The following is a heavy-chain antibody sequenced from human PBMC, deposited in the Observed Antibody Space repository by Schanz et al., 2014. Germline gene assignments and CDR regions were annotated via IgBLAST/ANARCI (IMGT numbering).Heavy chain of an antibody. V-gene: IGHV1-24*01. Sequence: QVQLVQSGAEVKKAGASVKVSCKVSGYTLSKLSIHWVRQAPGKGLEWMGGLDLEDGEIVYAEQLKGRVTMTEDTSTDTAYMELSSLRSQDTAVYYCARGYCSRASCYLEYFDLWGRGTLVTVSS. CDR1: GYTLSKLS. CDR3: ARGYCSRASCYLEYFDL. CDR2: LDLEDGEI. D-gene: IGHD2-2*01. J-gene: IGHJ2*01.